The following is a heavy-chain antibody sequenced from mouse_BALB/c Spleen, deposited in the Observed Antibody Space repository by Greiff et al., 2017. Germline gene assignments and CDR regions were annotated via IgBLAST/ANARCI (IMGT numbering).Heavy chain of an antibody. D-gene: IGHD1-1*01. CDR3: NAIYYGSSYDYAMDY. CDR2: IDPENGDT. V-gene: IGHV14-4*02. J-gene: IGHJ4*01. CDR1: GFNIKDYY. Sequence: EVKLQESGAELVRSGASVKLSCTASGFNIKDYYMHWVKQRPEQGLEWIGWIDPENGDTEYAPKFQGKATMTADTSSNTAYLQLSSLTSEDTAVYYCNAIYYGSSYDYAMDYWGQGTSVTVSS.